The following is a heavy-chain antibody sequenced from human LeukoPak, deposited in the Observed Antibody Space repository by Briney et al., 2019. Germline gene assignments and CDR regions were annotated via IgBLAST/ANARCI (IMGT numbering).Heavy chain of an antibody. CDR2: ISSSSSTI. Sequence: GGSLRLSCAASGFTFSSYSMNWVRQAPGKGLEWVSHISSSSSTIYYADSVKGRFTISRDNSKNTLYLQMNSLRAEDTAVYYCAKYYYGSGSSDFDYWGQGTLVTVSS. J-gene: IGHJ4*02. CDR1: GFTFSSYS. V-gene: IGHV3-48*01. D-gene: IGHD3-10*01. CDR3: AKYYYGSGSSDFDY.